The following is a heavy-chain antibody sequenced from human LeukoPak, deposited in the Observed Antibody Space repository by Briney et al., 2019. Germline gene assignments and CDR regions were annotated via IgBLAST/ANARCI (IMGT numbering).Heavy chain of an antibody. CDR2: IYYSGST. CDR1: GGSISSYY. Sequence: SETLSLTCTVSGGSISSYYWSWVRQPPGKGLEWIGYIYYSGSTNYNPSLKRRVTMSVDTSKNQFSLRLNSVTAADTAVYYCARGSPQNYDILTGYYTALPDFWGQGILVTVSS. D-gene: IGHD3-9*01. V-gene: IGHV4-59*01. CDR3: ARGSPQNYDILTGYYTALPDF. J-gene: IGHJ4*02.